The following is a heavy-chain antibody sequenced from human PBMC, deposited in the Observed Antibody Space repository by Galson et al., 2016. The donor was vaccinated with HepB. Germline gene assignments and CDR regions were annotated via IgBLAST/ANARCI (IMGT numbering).Heavy chain of an antibody. Sequence: SLRLSCAASGFIFSNYAMSWVRQAPGKGLEWVSTITDDGVGTFYADSVEGRFTISRDNSKNTLFLQMNRLCAEDTALYYCAKDRGGVFSAYHFDSWGQGALVPVSS. CDR3: AKDRGGVFSAYHFDS. V-gene: IGHV3-23*01. D-gene: IGHD3-22*01. J-gene: IGHJ4*02. CDR1: GFIFSNYA. CDR2: ITDDGVGT.